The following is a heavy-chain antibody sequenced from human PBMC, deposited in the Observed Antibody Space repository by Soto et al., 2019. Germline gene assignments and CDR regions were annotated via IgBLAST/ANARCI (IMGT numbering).Heavy chain of an antibody. V-gene: IGHV3-66*04. CDR1: GFTVSNSY. J-gene: IGHJ2*01. CDR2: IYTGVNT. CDR3: ARHVGSYWYFDL. Sequence: EVQLVESGGDLVQPGGSLRLSCAASGFTVSNSYMGWVRQAPGKGLEWVSSIYTGVNTYYADSVRHRFTISTDNFKYPLYLQMNSLRGDDTAMYYCARHVGSYWYFDLWGRGTLVTVSS. D-gene: IGHD1-26*01.